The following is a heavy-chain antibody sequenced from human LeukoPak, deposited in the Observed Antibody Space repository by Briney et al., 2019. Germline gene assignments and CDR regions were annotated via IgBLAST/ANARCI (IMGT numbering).Heavy chain of an antibody. D-gene: IGHD3-3*01. V-gene: IGHV4-61*02. Sequence: PSETLSLTCTVSGGSISSGSYYWSWTRQPAGKGLEWIGRIYTSGSTNYNPSLKSRVTISVDTSKNQFSLKLSSVTAADTAVYYCARTYYDFWSGYYTGPGDAFDIWGQGTMVTVSS. CDR3: ARTYYDFWSGYYTGPGDAFDI. CDR1: GGSISSGSYY. J-gene: IGHJ3*02. CDR2: IYTSGST.